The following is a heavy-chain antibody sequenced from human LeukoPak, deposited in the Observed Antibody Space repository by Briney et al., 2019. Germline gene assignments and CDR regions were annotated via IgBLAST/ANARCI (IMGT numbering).Heavy chain of an antibody. Sequence: SETLSLTCAVYGGSFSGYYWSWIRQPPGKGLEWSGEINHSGSTNYNPSLKSRVTISVDTSKNQFSLKLSSVTAADTAVYYCARRRRAPAAIRDRTNWFDPWGQGTLVTVSS. CDR1: GGSFSGYY. V-gene: IGHV4-34*01. J-gene: IGHJ5*02. CDR2: INHSGST. D-gene: IGHD2-2*02. CDR3: ARRRRAPAAIRDRTNWFDP.